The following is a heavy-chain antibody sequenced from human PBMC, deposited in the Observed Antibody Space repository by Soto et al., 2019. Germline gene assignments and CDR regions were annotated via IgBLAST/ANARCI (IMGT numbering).Heavy chain of an antibody. Sequence: GGSLRLSCAASGFTFSGSAMHWVRQASGKGLEWVGRIRSKANSYATAYAASVKGRFTISRDDSKNTAYLQMNSLKTEDTAVYYCTRHGDTAMVTVDYRGQGTLVTVSS. V-gene: IGHV3-73*01. CDR2: IRSKANSYAT. CDR3: TRHGDTAMVTVDY. CDR1: GFTFSGSA. D-gene: IGHD5-18*01. J-gene: IGHJ4*02.